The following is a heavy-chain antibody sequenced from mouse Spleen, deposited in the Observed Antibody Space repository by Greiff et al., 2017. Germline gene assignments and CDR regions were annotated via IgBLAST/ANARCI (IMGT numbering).Heavy chain of an antibody. CDR3: ARGYDYDDWYFDV. D-gene: IGHD2-4*01. CDR2: ISNLAYSI. J-gene: IGHJ1*01. V-gene: IGHV5-15*02. Sequence: EVKLMESGGGLVQPGGSRKLSCAASGFTFSDYGMAWVRQAPGKGPEWVAFISNLAYSIYYADTVTGRFTISRENAKNTLYLEMSSLRSEDTAMYYCARGYDYDDWYFDVWGAGTTVTVSS. CDR1: GFTFSDYG.